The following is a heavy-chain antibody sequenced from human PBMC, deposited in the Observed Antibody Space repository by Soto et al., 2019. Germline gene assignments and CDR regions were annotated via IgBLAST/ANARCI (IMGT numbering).Heavy chain of an antibody. CDR3: ARESRSFYSSSYYFDY. V-gene: IGHV3-33*08. Sequence: GGSLRLSCAASGFTFSSYGMHWVRQAPGKGLEWVAVIWYDGSNKYYADSVKGRFTISRDNSKNTLYLQMNSLRAEDTALYYCARESRSFYSSSYYFDYWGQGTLVTVSS. CDR1: GFTFSSYG. J-gene: IGHJ4*02. D-gene: IGHD6-6*01. CDR2: IWYDGSNK.